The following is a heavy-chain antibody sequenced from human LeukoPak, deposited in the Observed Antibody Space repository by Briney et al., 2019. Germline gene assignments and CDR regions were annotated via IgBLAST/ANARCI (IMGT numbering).Heavy chain of an antibody. V-gene: IGHV4-39*07. J-gene: IGHJ4*02. CDR2: IYHSAST. Sequence: SETLSLTCTVSGGSISSSSYYWGWVRQPPGRGLEWVGSIYHSASTYYNPSLKSRVTISVDTSKNQFSLKLSSVTAADTAVYYCARLRRVGATPFDYWGQGTLVTVSS. D-gene: IGHD1-26*01. CDR3: ARLRRVGATPFDY. CDR1: GGSISSSSYY.